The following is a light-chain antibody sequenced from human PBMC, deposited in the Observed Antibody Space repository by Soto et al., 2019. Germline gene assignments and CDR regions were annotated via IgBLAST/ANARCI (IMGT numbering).Light chain of an antibody. V-gene: IGKV1-9*01. CDR2: AAS. CDR1: QGISSY. Sequence: IQLTQSPSSLSASVGDRVTITCRASQGISSYLAWYQQKPGKAPKLLTYAASTLQSGVPSRFSGSGSGTDFTLTISSLQPEDFATYYCQQLNSYPWTFGRGTKVEIK. CDR3: QQLNSYPWT. J-gene: IGKJ1*01.